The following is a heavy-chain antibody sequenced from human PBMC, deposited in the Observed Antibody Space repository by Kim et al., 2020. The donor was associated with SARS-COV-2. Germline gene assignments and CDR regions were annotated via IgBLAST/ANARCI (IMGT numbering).Heavy chain of an antibody. J-gene: IGHJ2*01. CDR2: INAGNGNT. CDR3: ASRNPANGWYWYFDL. CDR1: GYTFTSYA. Sequence: ASVKVSCKASGYTFTSYAMHWVRQAPGQRLEWMGWINAGNGNTKYSQKFQGRVTITRDTSASTAYMELSSLRSEDTAVYYCASRNPANGWYWYFDLWGRGTLVTVSS. D-gene: IGHD6-19*01. V-gene: IGHV1-3*01.